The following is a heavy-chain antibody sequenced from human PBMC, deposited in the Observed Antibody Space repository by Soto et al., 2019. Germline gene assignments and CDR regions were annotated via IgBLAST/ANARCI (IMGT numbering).Heavy chain of an antibody. V-gene: IGHV4-30-2*05. CDR3: ARGPSGDKVDY. D-gene: IGHD7-27*01. CDR1: GGSISSGGYS. J-gene: IGHJ4*02. CDR2: INHSGST. Sequence: PSETLSLTCAVSGGSISSGGYSWSWIRQPPGKGLEWIGDINHSGSTNYNPSLKSRVTIPADTSETQFSLKLNSVSAADTAVYYCARGPSGDKVDYWGQGIQVTVSS.